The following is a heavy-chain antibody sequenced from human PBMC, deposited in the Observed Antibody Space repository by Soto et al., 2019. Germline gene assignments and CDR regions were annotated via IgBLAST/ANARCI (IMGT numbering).Heavy chain of an antibody. V-gene: IGHV3-30*03. J-gene: IGHJ4*02. CDR3: AGSDSYGPHSPFDY. Sequence: GGSLRLSCAASGFTFSSYGMHWVRQAPGKGLEWVAVISYDGSNKYYADSVKGRFTISRDNSKNTLYLQMNSLRAEDTAVYYCAGSDSYGPHSPFDYWGQGTLVTVSS. CDR2: ISYDGSNK. CDR1: GFTFSSYG. D-gene: IGHD5-18*01.